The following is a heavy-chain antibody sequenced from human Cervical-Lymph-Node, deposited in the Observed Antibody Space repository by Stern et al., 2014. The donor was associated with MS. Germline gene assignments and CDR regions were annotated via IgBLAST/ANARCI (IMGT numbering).Heavy chain of an antibody. CDR1: GGSISSGGYY. V-gene: IGHV4-31*03. J-gene: IGHJ5*02. CDR2: IYYSGST. CDR3: ARGSLVFSFDP. D-gene: IGHD2-21*01. Sequence: QVQLVQSGPGLVKPSQTLSLTCTVSGGSISSGGYYWSWIRQHPGKGLGWIGYIYYSGSTYYNPSLKSRVTISVDTSKNQFSLKLSSVTAADTAVYYCARGSLVFSFDPWGQGTLVTVSS.